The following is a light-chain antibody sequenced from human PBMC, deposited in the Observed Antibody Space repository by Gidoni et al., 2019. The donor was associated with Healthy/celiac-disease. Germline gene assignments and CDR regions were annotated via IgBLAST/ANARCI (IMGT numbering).Light chain of an antibody. CDR3: QSYDSSLSWV. CDR1: SSNIGAGYD. J-gene: IGLJ3*02. CDR2: GNS. Sequence: VTISCTGSSSNIGAGYDVHWYQQLPGTAPKLLIYGNSNRPSGVPDRFSGSKSGTSASLAITGLQAEDEADYYCQSYDSSLSWVFGGGTKLTVL. V-gene: IGLV1-40*01.